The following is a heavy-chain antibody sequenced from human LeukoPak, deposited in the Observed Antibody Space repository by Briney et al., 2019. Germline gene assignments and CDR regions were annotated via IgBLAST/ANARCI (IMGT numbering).Heavy chain of an antibody. CDR2: ISGSGGST. D-gene: IGHD3-22*01. V-gene: IGHV3-23*01. CDR3: AKDSGYLSYFDY. J-gene: IGHJ4*02. Sequence: GGSLRPSCAASGFTFSSYAMSWVRQAPGKGLEWVSAISGSGGSTYYADSVKGRFTISRDNSKNTLYLQMNSLRAEDTAVYYCAKDSGYLSYFDYWGQGTLVTVSS. CDR1: GFTFSSYA.